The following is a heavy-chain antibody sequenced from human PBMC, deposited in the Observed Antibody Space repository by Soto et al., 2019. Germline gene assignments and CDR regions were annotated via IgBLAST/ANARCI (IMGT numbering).Heavy chain of an antibody. CDR1: GGSRSSKY. V-gene: IGHV4-4*07. J-gene: IGHJ5*02. D-gene: IGHD6-13*01. CDR2: IYTSGST. Sequence: PSGAVSVTCTVSGGSRSSKYWSWIRQPAGKGLEWIGRIYTSGSTNYNPSLKSRVAMSVDTSKNQFSLKLSSVTAADTAVYYCARANSSPKWFDPWGQGTLVTASS. CDR3: ARANSSPKWFDP.